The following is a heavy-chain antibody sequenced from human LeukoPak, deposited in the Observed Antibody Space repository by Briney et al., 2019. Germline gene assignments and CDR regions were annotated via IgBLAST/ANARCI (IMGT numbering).Heavy chain of an antibody. CDR3: AREGYSGELPH. CDR1: GGTFSSYA. Sequence: ASVKVSCKASGGTFSSYAISWVRQAPGQGLEWMGRIIPIFGTANYAQKFQGRVTITTDESTSTAYMELSSLRSEDTAVYYCAREGYSGELPHWGQGTLVTVSS. J-gene: IGHJ4*02. CDR2: IIPIFGTA. V-gene: IGHV1-69*05. D-gene: IGHD1-26*01.